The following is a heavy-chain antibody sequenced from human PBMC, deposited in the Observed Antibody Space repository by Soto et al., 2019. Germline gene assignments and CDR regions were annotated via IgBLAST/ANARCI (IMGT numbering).Heavy chain of an antibody. CDR3: ALLGGWSGGSSGMDV. CDR2: IRRKANSYTT. J-gene: IGHJ6*02. D-gene: IGHD6-19*01. Sequence: EVQLVESGGGLVQPGGSLRLSCAASGLIFSDYHIDWVRQAPGKGLEWVGRIRRKANSYTTEYAASVKGRFTISRDDSKNSLYLQMNSVKSEDTAVYYCALLGGWSGGSSGMDVWGQGTTVIVSS. CDR1: GLIFSDYH. V-gene: IGHV3-72*01.